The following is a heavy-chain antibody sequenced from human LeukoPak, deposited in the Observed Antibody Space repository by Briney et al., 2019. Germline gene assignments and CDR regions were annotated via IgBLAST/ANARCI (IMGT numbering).Heavy chain of an antibody. V-gene: IGHV3-23*01. CDR2: ISGSGKSP. D-gene: IGHD5-18*01. CDR1: RFTSSSYV. J-gene: IGHJ4*02. Sequence: GGSLRLSSAASRFTSSSYVMSWVRQAPGNGLKWVSGISGSGKSPYYADSVKGRFTISRDNSKNTLYLQTSSLRAEDTAVYYCAKDRGYNYDYYFDYWGQGTLVTVSS. CDR3: AKDRGYNYDYYFDY.